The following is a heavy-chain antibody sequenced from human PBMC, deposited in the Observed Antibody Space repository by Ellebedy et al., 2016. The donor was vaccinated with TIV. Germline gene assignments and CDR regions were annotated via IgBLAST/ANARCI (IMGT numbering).Heavy chain of an antibody. CDR3: ANIWYGRSVDAFDI. J-gene: IGHJ3*02. D-gene: IGHD3-9*01. Sequence: GGSLRLXXAASGFSFSDHTMNWVRQAPGKGLEWVSSITSSGAYIYYADSLKGRFTISRDNAKNSVYLQMNSLGAEDTAVYYCANIWYGRSVDAFDIWGQGTRVTVSS. V-gene: IGHV3-21*04. CDR1: GFSFSDHT. CDR2: ITSSGAYI.